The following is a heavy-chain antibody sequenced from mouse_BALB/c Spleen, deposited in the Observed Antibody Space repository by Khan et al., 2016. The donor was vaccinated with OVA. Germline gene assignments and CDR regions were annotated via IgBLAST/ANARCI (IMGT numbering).Heavy chain of an antibody. D-gene: IGHD4-1*01. J-gene: IGHJ3*01. Sequence: VQLQQSGAELVRPGASVKISCKAFGYTFTNHHINWVRQRPGQGLDWIGFINPYNDYTNYSQKFKGKATLTVDKSSSTAYMELSSLTSEDSAVYYFARGGLGRAWFAYWGQGTLVTVSA. CDR3: ARGGLGRAWFAY. CDR2: INPYNDYT. V-gene: IGHV1S45*01. CDR1: GYTFTNHH.